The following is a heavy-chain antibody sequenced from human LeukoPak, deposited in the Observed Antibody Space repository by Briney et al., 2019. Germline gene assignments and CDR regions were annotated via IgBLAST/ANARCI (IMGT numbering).Heavy chain of an antibody. Sequence: SETLSLTCTVSGYSISSGYYWGWIRQPPGKGLEWIGSIYHSGSTYYNPSLKSRVTISVDTSKGQFSLKLTSVTAADTAVYYCAAYYYGSGSSPGFFDPWGHGTLVTVSS. CDR3: AAYYYGSGSSPGFFDP. J-gene: IGHJ5*02. CDR2: IYHSGST. V-gene: IGHV4-38-2*02. D-gene: IGHD3-10*01. CDR1: GYSISSGYY.